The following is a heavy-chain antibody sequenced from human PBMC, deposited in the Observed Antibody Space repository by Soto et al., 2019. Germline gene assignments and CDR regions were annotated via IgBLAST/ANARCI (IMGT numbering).Heavy chain of an antibody. J-gene: IGHJ4*02. Sequence: EAQLVESGAGLVQPGGSLRLSCTGSGIDLSIYWMHWVRQAPGKGLVWVSRINPESTTISYADSVKGRFTISRDNAENTLFLHMTSLSAEHTGVYYCTKATFGGRDSWGPGALVTVSS. CDR1: GIDLSIYW. V-gene: IGHV3-74*01. CDR2: INPESTTI. CDR3: TKATFGGRDS. D-gene: IGHD1-26*01.